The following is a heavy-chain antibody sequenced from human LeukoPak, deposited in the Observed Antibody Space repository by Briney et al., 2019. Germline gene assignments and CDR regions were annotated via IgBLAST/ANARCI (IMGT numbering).Heavy chain of an antibody. CDR1: GYDFTKYA. V-gene: IGHV1-3*01. D-gene: IGHD5-12*01. Sequence: ASVKVSCKASGYDFTKYAVQWVRQAPGQRLEWMGWIDAGNGRTKYSQDFQGRVTMTTDTSTSTAYMELRSLRSDDTAVYYCARGSASYEFDYWGQGTLVTVSS. CDR3: ARGSASYEFDY. J-gene: IGHJ4*02. CDR2: IDAGNGRT.